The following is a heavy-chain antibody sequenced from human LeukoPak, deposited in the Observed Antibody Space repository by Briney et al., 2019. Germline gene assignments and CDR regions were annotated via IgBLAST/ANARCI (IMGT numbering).Heavy chain of an antibody. CDR1: GYTFTSYY. CDR2: INPSGGST. V-gene: IGHV1-46*01. CDR3: ASLVYGSSTSCLSFDY. J-gene: IGHJ4*02. Sequence: GASVKVSCKASGYTFTSYYMHWVRQAPGQGLEWMGIINPSGGSTNYAQNFQGRVTMTRDTSTSTVYMELSSLRAEDTAVYYCASLVYGSSTSCLSFDYWGQGTLVTVSS. D-gene: IGHD2-2*01.